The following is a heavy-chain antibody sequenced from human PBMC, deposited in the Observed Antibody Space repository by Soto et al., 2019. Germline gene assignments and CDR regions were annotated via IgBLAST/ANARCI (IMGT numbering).Heavy chain of an antibody. V-gene: IGHV1-2*04. J-gene: IGHJ3*02. CDR3: ARERSIAAHDAFDI. Sequence: ASVKVSCKASGYTFTGYYMHWVRQAPGQGLEWMGWINPNSGGTNYAQKFQGWVTMTRDTSISTAYMELSRLRSDDTAVYYCARERSIAAHDAFDIRGQGTMVTVSS. CDR1: GYTFTGYY. D-gene: IGHD6-6*01. CDR2: INPNSGGT.